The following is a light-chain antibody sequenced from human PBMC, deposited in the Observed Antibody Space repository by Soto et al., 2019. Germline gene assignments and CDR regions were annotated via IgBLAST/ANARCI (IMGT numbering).Light chain of an antibody. J-gene: IGKJ2*01. V-gene: IGKV1-39*01. CDR3: QQTYRAPMYP. CDR2: AAS. CDR1: QPITNY. Sequence: DIEMTQSPLSLSPSVGDRVTITCRASQPITNYLNWYHQKAGKAPELLIYAASSLRSGVPSRFSGSGYGTDFTLTISDLQPEDFGIYFCQQTYRAPMYPFGRGTKREI.